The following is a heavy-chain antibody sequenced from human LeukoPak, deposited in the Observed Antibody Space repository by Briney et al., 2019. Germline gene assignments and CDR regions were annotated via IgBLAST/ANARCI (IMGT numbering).Heavy chain of an antibody. CDR3: ARDGIGDHFWSLFDY. D-gene: IGHD3-3*02. Sequence: ASVKVSCKASGYTFTGYDINWVRQATGQGLEWMGWITGYNGNTNYEQKLQGRVTMTTDTSTNTAYMELRSLRSDDTAVYYCARDGIGDHFWSLFDYWGQGTLVTVSS. CDR2: ITGYNGNT. CDR1: GYTFTGYD. V-gene: IGHV1-18*01. J-gene: IGHJ4*02.